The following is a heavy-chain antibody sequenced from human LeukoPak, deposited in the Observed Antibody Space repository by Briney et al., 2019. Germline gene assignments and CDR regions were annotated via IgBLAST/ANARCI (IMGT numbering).Heavy chain of an antibody. Sequence: GASVKVSCKASGYTFTGYYMHWVRQAPGQGLEWMGWINPNSGGTNYAQKFQGRVTMTRDTSISTAYMELSRLGSDDTAVYYCARHLSSGWYLNWFDPWGQGTLVTVSS. J-gene: IGHJ5*02. D-gene: IGHD6-19*01. CDR3: ARHLSSGWYLNWFDP. V-gene: IGHV1-2*02. CDR2: INPNSGGT. CDR1: GYTFTGYY.